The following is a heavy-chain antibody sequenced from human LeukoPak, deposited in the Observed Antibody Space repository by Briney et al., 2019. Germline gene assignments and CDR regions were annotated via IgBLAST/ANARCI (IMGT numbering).Heavy chain of an antibody. J-gene: IGHJ4*02. V-gene: IGHV1-69*06. CDR3: ASSSSSGRFDY. D-gene: IGHD6-6*01. CDR1: GGTFSSYA. Sequence: ASVKVSCKASGGTFSSYAISWVRQAPGQGLEWMGGIIPIFGTANYAQKFQGRVTITADKSTSTAYMELGSLRSEDTAVYYCASSSSSGRFDYWGQGTLVTVSS. CDR2: IIPIFGTA.